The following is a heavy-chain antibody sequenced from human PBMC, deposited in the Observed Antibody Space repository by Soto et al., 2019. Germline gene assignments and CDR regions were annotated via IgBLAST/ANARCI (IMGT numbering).Heavy chain of an antibody. CDR3: ARMASAGTLNWFDP. D-gene: IGHD6-13*01. CDR1: GYTFVNFD. V-gene: IGHV1-8*02. J-gene: IGHJ5*02. Sequence: ASVKVSCKASGYTFVNFDISWVRQAAGQGLEWLGWMNPGSGKTGYASKFQGRVAMTRDASTGTSHLELSSLTSNDTAVYYCARMASAGTLNWFDPWGQGTLVTVSS. CDR2: MNPGSGKT.